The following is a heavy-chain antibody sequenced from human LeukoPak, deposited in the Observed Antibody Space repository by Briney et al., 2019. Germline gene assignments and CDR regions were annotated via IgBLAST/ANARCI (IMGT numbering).Heavy chain of an antibody. J-gene: IGHJ4*02. CDR2: ISAYNGNT. CDR1: GYTFTSYG. CDR3: AREYYSSGFIDY. V-gene: IGHV1-18*01. Sequence: XSVKVSCKASGYTFTSYGISWVRQAPGQGREWRGWISAYNGNTNYAQKLQGRVTMTIDTSTSTAYMELRSLRSDDTAVYYCAREYYSSGFIDYWGQGTLVTVSS. D-gene: IGHD6-19*01.